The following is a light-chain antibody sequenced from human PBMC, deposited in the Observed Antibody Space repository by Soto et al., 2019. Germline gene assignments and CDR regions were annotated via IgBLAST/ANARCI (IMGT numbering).Light chain of an antibody. Sequence: EIVLTQSPGTLSLSPGERATLSCRASESVSSDYLAWYQQKPGQAPRLLIYGASRRATGFPDRFSGSGSGTDFTLTISRLEPEDFAVYYCQQYGISPRTFGQGTKVEIK. CDR2: GAS. V-gene: IGKV3-20*01. J-gene: IGKJ1*01. CDR1: ESVSSDY. CDR3: QQYGISPRT.